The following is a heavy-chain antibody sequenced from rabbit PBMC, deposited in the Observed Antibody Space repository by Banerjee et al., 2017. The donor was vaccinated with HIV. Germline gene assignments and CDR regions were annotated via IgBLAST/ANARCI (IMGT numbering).Heavy chain of an antibody. J-gene: IGHJ4*01. CDR3: ARDRDTGTVYYFDL. CDR2: IYNGDGST. CDR1: GFSFSSKYY. V-gene: IGHV1S45*01. D-gene: IGHD7-1*01. Sequence: QEQLVESGGGLVQPEGSLTLTCTASGFSFSSKYYMCWVRQAPGKGLEWIGCIYNGDGSTYYASWAKGRFTISKTSSTTVTLQMTSLTAADTATYFCARDRDTGTVYYFDLWGPGTLVTVS.